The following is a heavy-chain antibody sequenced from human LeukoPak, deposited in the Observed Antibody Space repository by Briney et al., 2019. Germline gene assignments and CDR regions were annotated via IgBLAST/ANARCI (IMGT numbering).Heavy chain of an antibody. CDR2: ISQSAIA. D-gene: IGHD2-15*01. V-gene: IGHV4-38-2*01. CDR1: GYSINSAHY. Sequence: PSETLPLTCAVSGYSINSAHYWVWIRQPPGKGLEWIGNISQSAIASYNPSLKSRVTISVDTSKNQFSLKMTSLTAADTAVYFCARASVEHRIVAGDYFDYWGRGTLVTVSS. J-gene: IGHJ4*02. CDR3: ARASVEHRIVAGDYFDY.